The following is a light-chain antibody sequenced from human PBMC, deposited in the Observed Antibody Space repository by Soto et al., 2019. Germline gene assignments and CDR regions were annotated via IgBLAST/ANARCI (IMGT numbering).Light chain of an antibody. Sequence: DIVMTQSPDSLAVSLGERATINCKSSQSVLYSSDNKNYLAWYQQKQGQPPKLLIYWASTRKSGVPDRFSGSGSGTDFTLTISSLQAEDVAVYYCQQYYSTSWTFGQGTKVEIK. V-gene: IGKV4-1*01. J-gene: IGKJ1*01. CDR2: WAS. CDR3: QQYYSTSWT. CDR1: QSVLYSSDNKNY.